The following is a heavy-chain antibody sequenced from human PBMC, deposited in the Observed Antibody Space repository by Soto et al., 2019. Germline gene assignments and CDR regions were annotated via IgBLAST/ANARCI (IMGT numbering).Heavy chain of an antibody. V-gene: IGHV4-39*01. J-gene: IGHJ4*02. CDR3: ASPAGADHTFHY. Sequence: SETLSLTCAVSGGSTTSSSYYWGWIRQAPGRGLEWIGTIYYRGNTYYNPSLESRVIISADTSKNQLSLNLRSVTAADTAVYYCASPAGADHTFHYWGQGILVTVSS. CDR2: IYYRGNT. CDR1: GGSTTSSSYY.